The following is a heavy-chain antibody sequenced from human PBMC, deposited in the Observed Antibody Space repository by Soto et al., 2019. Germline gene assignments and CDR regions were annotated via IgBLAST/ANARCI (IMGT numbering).Heavy chain of an antibody. Sequence: PSETLSLTCTVSGGSINSYYWSWIRQPPGKGLEWIGYIHYSGSTNYNPSLKSRVTISVDTSKSQFSLKLSSVTAADTAVYYCATFPYLRGRWFDYWGQGTLVTVSS. CDR2: IHYSGST. CDR1: GGSINSYY. CDR3: ATFPYLRGRWFDY. D-gene: IGHD2-21*01. V-gene: IGHV4-59*01. J-gene: IGHJ4*02.